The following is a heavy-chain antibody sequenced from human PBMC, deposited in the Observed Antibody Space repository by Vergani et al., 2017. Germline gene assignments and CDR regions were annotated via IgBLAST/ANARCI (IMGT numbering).Heavy chain of an antibody. J-gene: IGHJ6*03. CDR2: INHSGST. Sequence: QLQLQESGSGLVKPSHTLSLTCAVSGGSISSGGYSWCWIWQPPGKGLGWIGEINHSGSTNYNPSLKSRATITVDTSKNKFSLKLSTMTAADTAVYYCSRGRRGNKLKKNDYNYYMDVWGKGITVTVAS. CDR1: GGSISSGGYS. CDR3: SRGRRGNKLKKNDYNYYMDV. V-gene: IGHV4-30-2*01. D-gene: IGHD1/OR15-1a*01.